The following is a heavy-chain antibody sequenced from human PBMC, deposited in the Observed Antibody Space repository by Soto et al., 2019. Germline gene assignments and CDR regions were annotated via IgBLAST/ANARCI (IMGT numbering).Heavy chain of an antibody. Sequence: SETLSLTCTVSGGSITNYYYSWIRRPPGKGLEWIGYIFHTGTTSYNPSLKSRVTLSVDTSQSQFSLKLNSVTAADTAVYYCTTEAYDNSGSLAFDIWGPGTLVTVSS. CDR2: IFHTGTT. D-gene: IGHD3-22*01. CDR3: TTEAYDNSGSLAFDI. J-gene: IGHJ3*02. V-gene: IGHV4-59*08. CDR1: GGSITNYY.